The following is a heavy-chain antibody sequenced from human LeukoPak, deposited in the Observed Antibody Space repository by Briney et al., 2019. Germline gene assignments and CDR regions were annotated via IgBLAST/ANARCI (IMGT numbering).Heavy chain of an antibody. CDR3: ARSGSGSWYYYYYYMDV. CDR1: GYTFTSYD. CDR2: MNPNSGNT. J-gene: IGHJ6*03. Sequence: EASVKVSCKASGYTFTSYDINWVRQATGQGLEWMGWMNPNSGNTGYAQKFQGRVTMTRNTSISTAYMELSSLRSEDTAVYYCARSGSGSWYYYYYYMDVWGKGTTVTVSS. V-gene: IGHV1-8*01. D-gene: IGHD6-13*01.